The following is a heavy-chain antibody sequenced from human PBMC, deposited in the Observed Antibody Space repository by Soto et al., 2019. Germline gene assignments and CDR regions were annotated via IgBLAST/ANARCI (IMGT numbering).Heavy chain of an antibody. D-gene: IGHD3-10*01. J-gene: IGHJ3*02. CDR1: GFTVSNNF. V-gene: IGHV3-53*02. CDR3: TRDMVRGASAFDI. CDR2: IYTDGSP. Sequence: VQLVETGGALIQPGGSLRLSCTASGFTVSNNFMSWVRQAPGKALEWVSVIYTDGSPYYTDSVRGRFTISRDDSQNTVFLQLNNLGVEDTAVYYCTRDMVRGASAFDICGQGTTVTVSS.